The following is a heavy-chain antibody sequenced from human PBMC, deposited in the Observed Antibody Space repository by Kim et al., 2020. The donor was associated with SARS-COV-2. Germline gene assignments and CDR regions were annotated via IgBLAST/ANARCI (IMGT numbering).Heavy chain of an antibody. Sequence: SETLSLTCTVSGGSISSSSYYWGWIRQPPGKGLEWIGSIYYSGSTYYNPSLKSRVTISVDTSKNQFSLKLSSVTAADTAVYYCARGGITMVRGRYNWFDPWGQGTLVTVSS. V-gene: IGHV4-39*07. D-gene: IGHD3-10*01. CDR1: GGSISSSSYY. CDR3: ARGGITMVRGRYNWFDP. CDR2: IYYSGST. J-gene: IGHJ5*02.